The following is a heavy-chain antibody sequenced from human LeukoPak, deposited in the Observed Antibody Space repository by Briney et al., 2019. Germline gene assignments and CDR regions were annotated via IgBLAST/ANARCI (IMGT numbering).Heavy chain of an antibody. CDR3: ARRDSAVGHYFDY. Sequence: PSQTLSLTCTVSGGSISSGGYYWSWIRQHPGKGLEWIGYIYYSGSTYYNPSLKSRVTISVDTSKNQFSLKPSSVTAADTAVYYCARRDSAVGHYFDYWGQGTLVTVSS. J-gene: IGHJ4*02. CDR2: IYYSGST. D-gene: IGHD1-26*01. CDR1: GGSISSGGYY. V-gene: IGHV4-31*03.